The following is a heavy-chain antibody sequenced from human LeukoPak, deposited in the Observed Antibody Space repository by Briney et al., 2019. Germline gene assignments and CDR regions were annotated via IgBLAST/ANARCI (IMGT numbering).Heavy chain of an antibody. Sequence: GGSLRLSCAASGFTFSSYGMHWVRQAPGKGLEWVAFIRYDGSNKYYADSVKGRFTISRDNSKNTLYLQMNSLRAEDTAVYYCARDHGYFDWFPGDFDYWGQGTLVTVSS. J-gene: IGHJ4*02. CDR1: GFTFSSYG. CDR2: IRYDGSNK. D-gene: IGHD3-9*01. CDR3: ARDHGYFDWFPGDFDY. V-gene: IGHV3-30*02.